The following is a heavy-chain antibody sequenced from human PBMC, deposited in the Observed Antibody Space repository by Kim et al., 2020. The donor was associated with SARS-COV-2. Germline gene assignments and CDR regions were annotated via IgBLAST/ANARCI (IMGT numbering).Heavy chain of an antibody. D-gene: IGHD3-3*01. V-gene: IGHV3-9*01. J-gene: IGHJ4*02. Sequence: GGSLRLSCAASGFTFGDYAMHWVRQAPGKGLEWVSGISWNSGSIGYADSVKGRFTISRDNAKNSLYLQMNSLRAEDTALYYCAKDFTIFGVVITRTQFDYWGQGTLVTVSS. CDR2: ISWNSGSI. CDR3: AKDFTIFGVVITRTQFDY. CDR1: GFTFGDYA.